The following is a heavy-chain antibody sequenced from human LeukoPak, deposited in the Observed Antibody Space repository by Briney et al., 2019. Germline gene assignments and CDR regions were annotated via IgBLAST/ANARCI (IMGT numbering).Heavy chain of an antibody. CDR3: ARGRFDSGSYYVGRRNGFDP. CDR2: INHSGST. Sequence: PSETLSLTCAVYGGSFSGFYWNWIRQPPGRGLEWIGEINHSGSTNYNPSLKSRVTISVDTSKNQFSLKLNSATAADTAVYYCARGRFDSGSYYVGRRNGFDPWGQGTLVTVSS. D-gene: IGHD1-26*01. CDR1: GGSFSGFY. V-gene: IGHV4-34*01. J-gene: IGHJ5*02.